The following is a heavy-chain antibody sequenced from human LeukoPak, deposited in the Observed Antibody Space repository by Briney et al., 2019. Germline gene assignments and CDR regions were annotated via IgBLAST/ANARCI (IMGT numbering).Heavy chain of an antibody. Sequence: SETVSHICSVSGGSISSGGYYWIWIRQHPGKGLEWIGYIYYSGSTYYNPSLNSRFTISVDTSKNQFSLKLSSVTAADTAVYYCARVNDYSYYFDYWGHRILVSVSS. D-gene: IGHD1-1*01. CDR3: ARVNDYSYYFDY. CDR1: GGSISSGGYY. J-gene: IGHJ4*03. CDR2: IYYSGST. V-gene: IGHV4-31*03.